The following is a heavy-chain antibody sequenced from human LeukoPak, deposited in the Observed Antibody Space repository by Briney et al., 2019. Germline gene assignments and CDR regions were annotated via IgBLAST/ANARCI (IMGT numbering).Heavy chain of an antibody. CDR2: IYYSGST. J-gene: IGHJ4*02. D-gene: IGHD6-19*01. V-gene: IGHV4-39*01. Sequence: SETLPLTCTVSGGSISSSSYYWGWIRQPPGKGLEWIGSIYYSGSTYYNPSLKSRVTISVDTSKNQFSLKLSSVTAADTAVYYCARLYDLQSGIAVAGPDYWGQGTLVTVSS. CDR3: ARLYDLQSGIAVAGPDY. CDR1: GGSISSSSYY.